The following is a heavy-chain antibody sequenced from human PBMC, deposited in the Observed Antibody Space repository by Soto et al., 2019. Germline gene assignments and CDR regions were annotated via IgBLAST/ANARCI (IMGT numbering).Heavy chain of an antibody. CDR2: INHSGST. V-gene: IGHV4-34*01. Sequence: SETLSLTCAVYGGSFSGYYWSWIRQPPGRGLEWIGEINHSGSTNYNPSLKSRVTISVDTSKNQFSLKLSSVTAADTAVYYCARVYYDFWSGYYTFDYWGQGTLVTV. CDR1: GGSFSGYY. J-gene: IGHJ4*02. D-gene: IGHD3-3*01. CDR3: ARVYYDFWSGYYTFDY.